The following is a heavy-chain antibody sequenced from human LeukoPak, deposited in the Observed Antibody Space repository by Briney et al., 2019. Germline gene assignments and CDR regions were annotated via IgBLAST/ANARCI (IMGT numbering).Heavy chain of an antibody. CDR2: IYYSGST. V-gene: IGHV4-59*01. J-gene: IGHJ6*03. D-gene: IGHD5-12*01. CDR3: ARGGEGSGYDPYYYYYMDV. CDR1: GGSISSYY. Sequence: SETLSLTCTVSGGSISSYYWSWIRQPPGKGLEWIGYIYYSGSTNYNPSLKSRVTISVDTSKNQFSLKLSSVTAADTAVYYCARGGEGSGYDPYYYYYMDVWGKGTTVTVSS.